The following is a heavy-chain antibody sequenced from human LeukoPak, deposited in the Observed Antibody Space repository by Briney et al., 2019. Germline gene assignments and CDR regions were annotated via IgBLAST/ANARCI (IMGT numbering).Heavy chain of an antibody. V-gene: IGHV3-66*01. D-gene: IGHD5-18*01. Sequence: SGGSLRLSCAASGFTVSSNYMSWVRQAPGKGLEWGSVIYSGGTTYYADSVKGRFTISRDNSKNTLHLQMNSLRAEDTAVYYCARDQYSYAHAAHWGQGTLVTVSS. CDR1: GFTVSSNY. CDR2: IYSGGTT. J-gene: IGHJ4*02. CDR3: ARDQYSYAHAAH.